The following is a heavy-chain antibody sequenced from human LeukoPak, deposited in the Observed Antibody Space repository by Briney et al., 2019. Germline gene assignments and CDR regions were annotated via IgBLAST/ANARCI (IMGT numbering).Heavy chain of an antibody. CDR1: GGFISSSSYY. CDR3: ARRRYYDSTGYFD. J-gene: IGHJ1*01. Sequence: SETLSLTCTISGGFISSSSYYWGWIRQPPGKGLEWIGDIYYSGSTYYSPSLKSRVSTSVGTSKNQFSLILSSVTAADTALYYCARRRYYDSTGYFDWGQGTQVTVS. CDR2: IYYSGST. D-gene: IGHD3-22*01. V-gene: IGHV4-39*01.